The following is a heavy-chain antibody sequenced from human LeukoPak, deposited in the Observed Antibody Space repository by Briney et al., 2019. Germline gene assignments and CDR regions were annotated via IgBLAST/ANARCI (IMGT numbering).Heavy chain of an antibody. Sequence: QPGGSLRLSCAASGFTFSSYWMSWVRQAPGKGLEWVSVIYSGGSTYYADSVKGRFTISRDNSKNTLYLQMNSLRAEDTAVYYCARDDPTGTTDYWGQGTLVTVSS. D-gene: IGHD1-1*01. CDR1: GFTFSSYW. V-gene: IGHV3-53*01. CDR3: ARDDPTGTTDY. CDR2: IYSGGST. J-gene: IGHJ4*02.